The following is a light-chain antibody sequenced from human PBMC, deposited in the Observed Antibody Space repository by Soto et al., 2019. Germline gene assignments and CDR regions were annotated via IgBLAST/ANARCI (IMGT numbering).Light chain of an antibody. CDR3: QSYDSSLSAWV. V-gene: IGLV1-40*01. CDR2: NNR. CDR1: SSNTGAGYD. J-gene: IGLJ3*02. Sequence: QSVLTQSPSVSGAPGQRVTISCTGSSSNTGAGYDVHWYQQFPGTAPKLLIYNNRNRPSGVPDRFSGSKSGTSASLAITGLQAEDEADYYCQSYDSSLSAWVFGGGTKLTV.